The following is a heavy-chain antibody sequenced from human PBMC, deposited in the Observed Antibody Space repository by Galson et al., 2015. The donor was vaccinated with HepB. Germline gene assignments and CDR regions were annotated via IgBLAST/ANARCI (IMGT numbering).Heavy chain of an antibody. CDR1: GFNVSTNY. D-gene: IGHD5-12*01. V-gene: IGHV3-53*01. CDR3: WGGGYVEDY. J-gene: IGHJ4*02. Sequence: SLRLSCAASGFNVSTNYMSWVRQAPGKGLECVSVIYSGGSTYHADSVEGRFSISRDNSTNTLYPQLSNLRVEDTAVYYCWGGGYVEDYWGQGTLVTVSS. CDR2: IYSGGST.